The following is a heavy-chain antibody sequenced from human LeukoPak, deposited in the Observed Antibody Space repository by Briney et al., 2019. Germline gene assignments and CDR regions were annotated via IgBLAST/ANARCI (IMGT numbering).Heavy chain of an antibody. CDR2: ISYDGSNK. Sequence: GGSLRLSCAASGFTFSSYAMHWVRQAPGKGLEWVAVISYDGSNKYYADSVKGRFTISRDNSKNTLYLQMNSLRAEDTAVYYCARDEGYAFDYWGQGTLVTVSS. CDR1: GFTFSSYA. CDR3: ARDEGYAFDY. D-gene: IGHD2-2*01. V-gene: IGHV3-30*04. J-gene: IGHJ4*02.